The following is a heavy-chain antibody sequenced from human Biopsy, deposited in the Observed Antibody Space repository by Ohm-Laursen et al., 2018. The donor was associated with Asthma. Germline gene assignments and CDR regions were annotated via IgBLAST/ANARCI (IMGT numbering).Heavy chain of an antibody. Sequence: SETLSLTCTVSGGSICNDYWSWIRQPPGKGLEWIGNIYYSGTTYYNPSLKSRVTISVDTSKNQFSLKLTSVTAADTAVYYCARDRRIRFLEWPPAMDVWGQGTTVTVSS. J-gene: IGHJ6*02. CDR3: ARDRRIRFLEWPPAMDV. D-gene: IGHD3-3*01. CDR1: GGSICNDY. V-gene: IGHV4-59*12. CDR2: IYYSGTT.